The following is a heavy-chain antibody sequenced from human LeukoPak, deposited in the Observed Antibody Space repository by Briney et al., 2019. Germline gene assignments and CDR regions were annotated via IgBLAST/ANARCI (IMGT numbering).Heavy chain of an antibody. CDR2: INPNSGGT. V-gene: IGHV1-2*02. D-gene: IGHD3-9*01. Sequence: ASVKVSCKASGYTFTGYYMHWVRQAPGQGLEWMGWINPNSGGTNYAQKFQGRVTMTRDTSISTAYMELRSLTSEDTALYYCARGLRDGLTGNDVLDVWGLGTMVIVT. CDR1: GYTFTGYY. J-gene: IGHJ3*01. CDR3: ARGLRDGLTGNDVLDV.